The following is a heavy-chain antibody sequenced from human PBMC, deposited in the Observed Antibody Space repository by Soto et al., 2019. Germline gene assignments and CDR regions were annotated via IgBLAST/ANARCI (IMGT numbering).Heavy chain of an antibody. CDR2: IYPGASDT. J-gene: IGHJ6*02. Sequence: PGETLKISCKGSGYSFTIYSIGWVRQIPGKGLGWMGIIYPGASDTRYSPCFQGQVTISAAKSISTAYLQWSSLRASGTAMYYCARATSTVVTYYYYSMDVWGQGTTVTVSS. CDR3: ARATSTVVTYYYYSMDV. CDR1: GYSFTIYS. D-gene: IGHD4-17*01. V-gene: IGHV5-51*01.